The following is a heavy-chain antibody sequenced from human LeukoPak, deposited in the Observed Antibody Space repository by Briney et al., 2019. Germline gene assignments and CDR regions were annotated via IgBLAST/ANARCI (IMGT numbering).Heavy chain of an antibody. Sequence: PSETLSLTRTVSGGSISSGGYYWSWIRQHPGKGLEWIGYIYYSGSTHYNPSLTSRVTISVDTSKNQFSLKLNSVTAADTAVYYCARDRRYCNTTGCYGDAFDIWGQGTMVTVSS. J-gene: IGHJ3*02. D-gene: IGHD2-2*01. V-gene: IGHV4-31*03. CDR2: IYYSGST. CDR3: ARDRRYCNTTGCYGDAFDI. CDR1: GGSISSGGYY.